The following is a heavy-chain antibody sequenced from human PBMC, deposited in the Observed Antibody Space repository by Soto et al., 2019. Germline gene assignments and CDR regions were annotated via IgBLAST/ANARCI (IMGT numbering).Heavy chain of an antibody. D-gene: IGHD4-17*01. CDR1: GGSISSYY. CDR2: IYYRGST. Sequence: SETLSLTCTVSGGSISSYYWSWIRQPPGKGLEWIGYIYYRGSTNYNPSLKSRVTISVDTSKNQFSLKLSSVTAADTAVYYCARVGRDYGDSIYYYGMDVWGQGTTVTVSS. J-gene: IGHJ6*02. V-gene: IGHV4-59*01. CDR3: ARVGRDYGDSIYYYGMDV.